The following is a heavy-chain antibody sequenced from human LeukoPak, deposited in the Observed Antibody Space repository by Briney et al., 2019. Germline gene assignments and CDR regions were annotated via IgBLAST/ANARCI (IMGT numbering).Heavy chain of an antibody. J-gene: IGHJ4*02. CDR3: AKGHWYGSGSYWV. CDR2: INYSATNT. Sequence: GGSLRLSCGASGFTFISYAMTWVRQAPGKGLEWVSAINYSATNTYYADSVKGRFTISRDNSKNTLYLQMNSLRAEDTAVYYCAKGHWYGSGSYWVWGQGTLVTVSS. V-gene: IGHV3-23*05. CDR1: GFTFISYA. D-gene: IGHD3-10*01.